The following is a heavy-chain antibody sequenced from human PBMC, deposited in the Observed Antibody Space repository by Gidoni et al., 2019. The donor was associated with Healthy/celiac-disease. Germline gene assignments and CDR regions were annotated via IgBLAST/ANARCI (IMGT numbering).Heavy chain of an antibody. CDR2: IYYSGST. J-gene: IGHJ4*02. CDR3: ARLFDLGGGGEFDY. CDR1: GGSISSYY. Sequence: QVQLQESGPGLVKPSETLSLTCTVPGGSISSYYWSWIRQPPGKGLEWIGYIYYSGSTNYNPSLKSRVTISVDTSKNQFSLKLSSVTAADTAVYYCARLFDLGGGGEFDYWGQGTLVTVSS. V-gene: IGHV4-59*01. D-gene: IGHD3-10*01.